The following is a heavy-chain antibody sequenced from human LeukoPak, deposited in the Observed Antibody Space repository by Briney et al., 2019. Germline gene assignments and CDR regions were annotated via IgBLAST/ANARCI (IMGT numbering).Heavy chain of an antibody. V-gene: IGHV4-34*01. J-gene: IGHJ4*02. D-gene: IGHD2/OR15-2a*01. Sequence: SETLSLTCAVNGGSFSGYYWSWIRQPPGKGLEWIGEINYSGSTNYNPSLKSRVTISVDTSKNQFSLKLSSVTAADTAVYYCAGHHPRNTVDFWGQGTLVTVSS. CDR2: INYSGST. CDR3: AGHHPRNTVDF. CDR1: GGSFSGYY.